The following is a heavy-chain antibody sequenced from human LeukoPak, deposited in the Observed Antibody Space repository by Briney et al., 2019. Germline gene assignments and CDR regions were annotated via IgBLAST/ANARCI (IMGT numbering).Heavy chain of an antibody. CDR1: GGSISSSNYY. D-gene: IGHD3-22*01. Sequence: SETLSLTCTVSGGSISSSNYYWGWIRQPPGKGLEWIGNIYYSGSTYYNPSLKSRVTISVDTSKNQFSLKLSSVTAADTAVYYCARVSLVSLGIDYWGQGTLVTVSS. CDR2: IYYSGST. V-gene: IGHV4-39*07. J-gene: IGHJ4*02. CDR3: ARVSLVSLGIDY.